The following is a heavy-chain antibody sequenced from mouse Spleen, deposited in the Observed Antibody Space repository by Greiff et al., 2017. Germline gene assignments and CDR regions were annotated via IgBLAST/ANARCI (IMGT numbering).Heavy chain of an antibody. D-gene: IGHD2-3*01. Sequence: VQLQQSGTVLARPGASVKMSCKTSGYTFTSYWMHWVKQRPGQGLEWIGAIYPGNSDTSYNQKFKGKAKLTAVTSASTAYMELSSLTNEDSAVYYCTRPDGYPFYAMDYWGQGTSVTVTS. CDR3: TRPDGYPFYAMDY. CDR1: GYTFTSYW. J-gene: IGHJ4*01. V-gene: IGHV1-5*01. CDR2: IYPGNSDT.